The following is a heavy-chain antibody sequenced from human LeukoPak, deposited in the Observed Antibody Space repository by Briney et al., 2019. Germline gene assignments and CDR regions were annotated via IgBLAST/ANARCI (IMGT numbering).Heavy chain of an antibody. J-gene: IGHJ5*02. CDR1: GGSISSSYW. CDR2: IYHSGST. V-gene: IGHV4-4*02. Sequence: SGTLSLTCAVSGGSISSSYWWSWIRQPPGKGLEWIGEIYHSGSTNYNLSLKSRVTISVDKSKNQFSLKLSSVTAADTAVYYCARARTYYYDSSGYFRPWGQGTLVTVSS. CDR3: ARARTYYYDSSGYFRP. D-gene: IGHD3-22*01.